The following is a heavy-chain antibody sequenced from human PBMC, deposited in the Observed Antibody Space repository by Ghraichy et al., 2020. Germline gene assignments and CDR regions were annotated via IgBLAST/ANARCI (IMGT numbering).Heavy chain of an antibody. V-gene: IGHV3-48*01. CDR3: ARGLRFLEWLSPYDY. J-gene: IGHJ4*02. CDR1: GFTFSSYS. Sequence: GGSLRLSCAASGFTFSSYSMNWVRQAPGKGLEWVSYISSSSSTIYYADSVKGRFTISRDNAKNSLYLQMNSLRAEDTAVYYCARGLRFLEWLSPYDYWGQGTLVTVSS. CDR2: ISSSSSTI. D-gene: IGHD3-3*01.